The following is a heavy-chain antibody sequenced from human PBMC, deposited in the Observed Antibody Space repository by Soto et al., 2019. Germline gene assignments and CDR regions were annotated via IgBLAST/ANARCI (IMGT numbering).Heavy chain of an antibody. J-gene: IGHJ6*02. CDR1: GGSISSSSYY. Sequence: SETPSLTCTVSGGSISSSSYYWGWIRQPPGKGLEWIGSIYYSGSTYYNPSLKSRVTISVDTSKNQFSLKLSSVTAADTAVYYCARNGDYYYYGMDVWGQGTTVTVSS. V-gene: IGHV4-39*01. CDR2: IYYSGST. CDR3: ARNGDYYYYGMDV.